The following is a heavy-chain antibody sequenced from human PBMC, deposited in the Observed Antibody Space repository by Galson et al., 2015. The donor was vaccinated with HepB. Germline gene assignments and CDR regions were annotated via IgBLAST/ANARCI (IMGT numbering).Heavy chain of an antibody. D-gene: IGHD2-15*01. Sequence: SVKVSCKASGGTFSSYAISWVRQAPGQGLEWMGGIIPILGIANYAQKFQGRVTITADKSTSTAFMELSRLRSDDTAVYYCARGRGYCSGGSCYFSHFDYWGQGTLVTVSS. J-gene: IGHJ4*02. CDR3: ARGRGYCSGGSCYFSHFDY. CDR1: GGTFSSYA. CDR2: IIPILGIA. V-gene: IGHV1-69*10.